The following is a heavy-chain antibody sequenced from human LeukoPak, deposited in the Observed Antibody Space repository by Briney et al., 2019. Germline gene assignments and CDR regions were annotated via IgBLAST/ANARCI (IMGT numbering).Heavy chain of an antibody. CDR1: GFTFSSYA. CDR3: ARDGYSYGYAFDY. V-gene: IGHV3-23*01. D-gene: IGHD5-18*01. J-gene: IGHJ4*02. Sequence: GGSLRLSCAASGFTFSSYAMSWVRQAPGKGLEWVSAISKSGDSTFYADSVKGRFTISRDNSKNTLYLQMNSLRAEDTAVYYCARDGYSYGYAFDYWGQGTLVTVSS. CDR2: ISKSGDST.